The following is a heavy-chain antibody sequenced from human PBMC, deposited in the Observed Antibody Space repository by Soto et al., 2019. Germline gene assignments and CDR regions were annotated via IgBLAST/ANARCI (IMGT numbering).Heavy chain of an antibody. V-gene: IGHV1-69*13. Sequence: SVKVSCKXSGGTFSSYAISWVRQAPGQGLEWMGGIIPIFGTANYAQKFQGRVTITADESTSTAYMELSSLRSEDTAVYYCARGNMVRGVIKGYYYYGMDVWGQGTTVTVSS. J-gene: IGHJ6*02. CDR2: IIPIFGTA. D-gene: IGHD3-10*01. CDR1: GGTFSSYA. CDR3: ARGNMVRGVIKGYYYYGMDV.